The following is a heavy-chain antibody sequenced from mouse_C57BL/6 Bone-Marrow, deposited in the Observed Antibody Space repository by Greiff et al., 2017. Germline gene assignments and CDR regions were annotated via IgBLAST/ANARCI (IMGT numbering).Heavy chain of an antibody. CDR1: GYTFTSDW. D-gene: IGHD2-4*01. V-gene: IGHV1-53*01. J-gene: IGHJ3*01. Sequence: QVQLQQPGTELVKPGASVKLSCKASGYTFTSDWMRWVKQRPGQGLEWLGNINTSNGGTNYNEKFKRKATLTVDQSSSTAYMQLNSLTSEYSAVYYCARSYDYDAAWFSYWGQGTLVTGSA. CDR3: ARSYDYDAAWFSY. CDR2: INTSNGGT.